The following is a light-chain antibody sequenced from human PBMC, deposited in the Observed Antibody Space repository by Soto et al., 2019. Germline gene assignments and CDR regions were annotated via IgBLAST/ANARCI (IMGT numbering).Light chain of an antibody. J-gene: IGKJ4*01. CDR2: GAS. Sequence: EIVLTQSPGTLSLSPGERATLSCRASQSVSSSYLAWYQQKPGQAPRLLIYGASSRATGIPDRFSGSGSGTDFTLPISRLEPEDFVVYYCQQYGSSPLLPFGGGTKVELK. CDR1: QSVSSSY. V-gene: IGKV3-20*01. CDR3: QQYGSSPLLP.